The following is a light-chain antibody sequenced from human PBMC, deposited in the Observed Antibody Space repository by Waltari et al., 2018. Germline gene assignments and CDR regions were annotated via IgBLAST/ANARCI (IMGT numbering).Light chain of an antibody. CDR3: AAWDDSLHGHWV. CDR2: RSD. CDR1: SSNIGGNV. Sequence: QSVLTQPPSASGTPGQRVTISCTGSSSNIGGNVVNWYQQLPGKAPSLLIYRSDLRRSGVPDRFSGSKSGTSASLAISGLQSADEGDYYCAAWDDSLHGHWVFGGGTKVTVL. V-gene: IGLV1-44*01. J-gene: IGLJ3*02.